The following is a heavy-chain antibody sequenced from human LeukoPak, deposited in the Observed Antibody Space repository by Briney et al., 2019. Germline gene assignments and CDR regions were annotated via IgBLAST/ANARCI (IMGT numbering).Heavy chain of an antibody. CDR2: FDPEDVET. V-gene: IGHV1-24*01. Sequence: ASVKVSCKVSGYTLTESSMHWVRQAPGKGLEWMGGFDPEDVETIYAQKFQGRVTMTEDTSTDTAYMELSSLRSEDTAVYYCATGPGGSGSYRLGYYYYYGMDVWGQGTTVTVSS. J-gene: IGHJ6*02. CDR1: GYTLTESS. D-gene: IGHD3-10*01. CDR3: ATGPGGSGSYRLGYYYYYGMDV.